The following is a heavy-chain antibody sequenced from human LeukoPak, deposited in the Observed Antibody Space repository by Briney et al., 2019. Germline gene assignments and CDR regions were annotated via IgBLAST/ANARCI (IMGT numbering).Heavy chain of an antibody. CDR3: ARLFGPTSDYYYMDV. D-gene: IGHD3-10*01. CDR2: ISSSGSPI. V-gene: IGHV3-48*04. CDR1: GFTFSNYN. Sequence: TGGSLRLSCAASGFTFSNYNMDWVRQAPGKGLEWLSYISSSGSPIYYADSVKGRFTISRDNAKNSLYLQMNSLRAEDTAVYYWARLFGPTSDYYYMDVWGKGTTVTVSS. J-gene: IGHJ6*03.